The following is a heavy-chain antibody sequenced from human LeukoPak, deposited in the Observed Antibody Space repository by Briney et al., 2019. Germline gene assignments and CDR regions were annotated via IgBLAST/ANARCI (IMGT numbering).Heavy chain of an antibody. D-gene: IGHD6-6*01. V-gene: IGHV1-2*02. Sequence: ASVKVSCKASGYTFTCYYMHGVRQAPGQGLEWMGGTNPNSGGTNYAQKFQGRVTMTRDTSISTAYMELSRLRSADTAVYYCARDGRRIAARPGGTTFDYWGQGTLVTVSS. J-gene: IGHJ4*02. CDR3: ARDGRRIAARPGGTTFDY. CDR2: TNPNSGGT. CDR1: GYTFTCYY.